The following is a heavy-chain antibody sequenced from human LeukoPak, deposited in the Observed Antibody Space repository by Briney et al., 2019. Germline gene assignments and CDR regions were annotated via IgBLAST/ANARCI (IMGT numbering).Heavy chain of an antibody. CDR1: GGSISSSSYY. V-gene: IGHV4-31*03. Sequence: PSETLSLTCTVSGGSISSSSYYWGWIRQPPGKGLEWIGYIYYSGSTYYNPSLKSRVTISVDTSKNQFSLKLSSVTAADTAVYYCARALDDSSGYYYVGAFDIWGQGTMVTVSS. J-gene: IGHJ3*02. D-gene: IGHD3-22*01. CDR2: IYYSGST. CDR3: ARALDDSSGYYYVGAFDI.